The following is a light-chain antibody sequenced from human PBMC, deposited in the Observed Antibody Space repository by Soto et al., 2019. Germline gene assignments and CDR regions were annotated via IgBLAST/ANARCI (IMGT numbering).Light chain of an antibody. J-gene: IGLJ1*01. CDR3: CSSGGSPTYV. V-gene: IGLV2-23*02. Sequence: QSVLAQPASVSGSPGQSITISCTGTSSNVGSYKLVSWYQQHPGKAPKLMIFEVNKRPSGVSNRFSGSKSGNTASLTISGLKVEDEADYYCCSSGGSPTYVFGTRTKVTV. CDR2: EVN. CDR1: SSNVGSYKL.